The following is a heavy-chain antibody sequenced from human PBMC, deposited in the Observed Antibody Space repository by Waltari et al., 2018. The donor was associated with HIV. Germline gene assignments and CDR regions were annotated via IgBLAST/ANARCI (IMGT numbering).Heavy chain of an antibody. CDR1: GYPFLTYH. J-gene: IGHJ4*02. V-gene: IGHV1-18*04. CDR2: ITRYTANT. CDR3: TRGNIWGSYRYFDY. D-gene: IGHD3-16*02. Sequence: QIRLFQSDHAVRKPGASVTISCRTSGYPFLTYHVTWVRQSLGQRLDWMGGITRYTANTNYTRESQGRVTLTTDAAAATAYLQLRDLRPDDTAMYFCTRGNIWGSYRYFDYWGPGTLVTVS.